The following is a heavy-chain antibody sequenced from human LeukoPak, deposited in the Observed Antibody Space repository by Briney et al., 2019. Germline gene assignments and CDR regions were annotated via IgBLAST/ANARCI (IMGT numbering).Heavy chain of an antibody. Sequence: ASVKVSCKASGYTFINYYMHWVRQAPGQGLEWMGIINPSGGGTSYAQKFQGRVTMTRDTSTSTVYMEVSSLRSEDTAVYYCARDSGDVVVTASGVFDYWGQGTLVTVSS. CDR2: INPSGGGT. V-gene: IGHV1-46*01. D-gene: IGHD2-21*02. CDR1: GYTFINYY. CDR3: ARDSGDVVVTASGVFDY. J-gene: IGHJ4*02.